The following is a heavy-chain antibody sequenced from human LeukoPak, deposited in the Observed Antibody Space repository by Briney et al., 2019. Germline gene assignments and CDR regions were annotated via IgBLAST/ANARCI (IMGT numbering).Heavy chain of an antibody. CDR3: ARDGTPQGRGISSSWYGRYNWFDP. J-gene: IGHJ5*02. V-gene: IGHV4-39*07. CDR1: GGSISSSSYY. D-gene: IGHD6-13*01. CDR2: IYYSGST. Sequence: SETLSLTCTVSGGSISSSSYYWGWIRQPPGKGLEWIGSIYYSGSTYYNPSLKSRVTISVDTSKNQFSLKLSSVTAADTAVYYCARDGTPQGRGISSSWYGRYNWFDPWGQGTLVTVSS.